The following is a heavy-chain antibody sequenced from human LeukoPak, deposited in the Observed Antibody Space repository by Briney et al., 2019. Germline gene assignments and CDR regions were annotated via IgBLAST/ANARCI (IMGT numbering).Heavy chain of an antibody. CDR1: GFTFAYYG. CDR3: ARDHVGSGYYYFDC. CDR2: ITGNGGSV. D-gene: IGHD3-22*01. Sequence: GGSLRLSCAASGFTFAYYGMSWVRQAPGKGLEWVSGITGNGGSVGYADAMKGRFTVSRDNAKNSLYLQMNSLRDEDTALYYCARDHVGSGYYYFDCWGQGTLVSVSS. V-gene: IGHV3-20*04. J-gene: IGHJ4*02.